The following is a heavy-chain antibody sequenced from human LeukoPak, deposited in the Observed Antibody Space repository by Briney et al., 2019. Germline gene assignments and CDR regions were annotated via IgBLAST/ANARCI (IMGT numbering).Heavy chain of an antibody. CDR1: GFTFSSYA. D-gene: IGHD3-10*01. CDR3: ARAGMVRGVIGPPLFDY. V-gene: IGHV3-30-3*01. J-gene: IGHJ4*02. CDR2: ISYDGSNK. Sequence: PGGSLRLSCAASGFTFSSYAMHWVRQAPGKALEWVAVISYDGSNKYYADSVKGRFTISRDNSKNTLYLQMNSLRAEDTAVYYCARAGMVRGVIGPPLFDYWGQGTLVTVSS.